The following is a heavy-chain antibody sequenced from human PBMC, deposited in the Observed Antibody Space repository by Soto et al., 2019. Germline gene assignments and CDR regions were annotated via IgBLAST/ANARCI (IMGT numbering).Heavy chain of an antibody. Sequence: QVQLQESGPGLVKPSQTLSLTCTVYGGSISSGGYYWSWIRQHPGKGLEWIGYIYYSGSTYYNPSLKSRVTISVDTSKNQFSLKLSSVTAADTAVYYCARVYSNYGYYYMDVWGKGTTVTVSS. J-gene: IGHJ6*03. CDR2: IYYSGST. CDR3: ARVYSNYGYYYMDV. D-gene: IGHD4-4*01. CDR1: GGSISSGGYY. V-gene: IGHV4-31*03.